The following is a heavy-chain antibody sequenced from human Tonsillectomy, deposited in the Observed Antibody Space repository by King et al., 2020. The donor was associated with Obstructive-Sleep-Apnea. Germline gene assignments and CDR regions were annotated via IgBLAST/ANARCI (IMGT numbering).Heavy chain of an antibody. CDR3: AKEPVDTAMVRTFYYGLDV. CDR1: GFTFSNFG. CDR2: VRYDGNNK. Sequence: QLVQSGGGVVQPGRSLRLSCAASGFTFSNFGMHWVRQAPGKGLEWVAFVRYDGNNKYYADSVKGRLTISRDNSKNTLYQQMNSLRAEDTAVYYCAKEPVDTAMVRTFYYGLDVWGQGTTVTVSS. D-gene: IGHD5-18*01. J-gene: IGHJ6*02. V-gene: IGHV3-30*02.